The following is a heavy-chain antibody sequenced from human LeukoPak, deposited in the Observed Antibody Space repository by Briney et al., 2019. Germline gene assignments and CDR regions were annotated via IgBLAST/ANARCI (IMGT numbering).Heavy chain of an antibody. D-gene: IGHD6-13*01. CDR1: GGSFSGYY. CDR3: ARAGYSSSWYQYYYMDV. CDR2: INHSGST. J-gene: IGHJ6*03. Sequence: TSETLSLTCAVYGGSFSGYYWSWIRQPLGKGLEWIGEINHSGSTNYNPSLKSRVTISVDMSKNQFSLKLSSVTPADTAVYYCARAGYSSSWYQYYYMDVWGKGTTVTVSS. V-gene: IGHV4-34*01.